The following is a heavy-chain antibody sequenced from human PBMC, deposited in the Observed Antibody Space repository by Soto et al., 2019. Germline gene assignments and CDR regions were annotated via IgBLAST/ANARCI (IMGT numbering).Heavy chain of an antibody. V-gene: IGHV3-30*18. CDR1: GFTFSSYG. D-gene: IGHD3-10*01. CDR3: AKDHGSGSYAPYGMGV. J-gene: IGHJ6*02. Sequence: QVQLVESGGGVVQPGRSLRLSCAASGFTFSSYGMHWVRQAPGKGLEWVAVISYDGSNKYYADSVKGRFTISRDNSKNPLYLQMNSLRAEDTAVYYCAKDHGSGSYAPYGMGVWGPGTTVTVSS. CDR2: ISYDGSNK.